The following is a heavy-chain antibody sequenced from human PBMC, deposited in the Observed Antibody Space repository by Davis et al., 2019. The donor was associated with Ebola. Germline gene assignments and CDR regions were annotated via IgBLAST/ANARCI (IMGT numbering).Heavy chain of an antibody. CDR1: GGTFSSYA. V-gene: IGHV1-69*04. J-gene: IGHJ4*02. CDR2: IIPILGIA. Sequence: SVKVSCKASGGTFSSYAISWVRQAPGQGLEWMGRIIPILGIANYAQKFQGRVTMTTDTSTSTAYMELRSLRSDDTAVYYCARDRGYSSGWYTRYWGQGTLVTVSS. D-gene: IGHD6-19*01. CDR3: ARDRGYSSGWYTRY.